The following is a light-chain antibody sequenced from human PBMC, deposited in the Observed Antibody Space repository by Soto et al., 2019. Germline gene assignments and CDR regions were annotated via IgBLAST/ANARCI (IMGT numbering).Light chain of an antibody. CDR3: SSYTITSTLI. CDR2: DVS. CDR1: SSDVGRYDY. Sequence: QSVLTQPASVSGSPGQSITISCTGTSSDVGRYDYVSWYQQHPGKAPKLMIYDVSNRPSGVSNRFSGSESANTASLAISGLQAEDEADYYCSSYTITSTLIFGGGTKVTVL. J-gene: IGLJ2*01. V-gene: IGLV2-14*01.